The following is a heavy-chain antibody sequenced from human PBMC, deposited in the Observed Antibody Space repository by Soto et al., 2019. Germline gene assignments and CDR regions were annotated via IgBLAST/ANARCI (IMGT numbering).Heavy chain of an antibody. CDR1: GFTFSSYA. V-gene: IGHV3-23*01. D-gene: IGHD3-22*01. Sequence: GGSLRLSCAASGFTFSSYAMSWVRQAPGKGLEWVSAISGSGGSTYYADSVKGRFTISRDNSKNTLYLQMNSLRAEYTALYYCAKDSPDAHDYYDSSSSRGAFDIWGQGTMVTVSS. J-gene: IGHJ3*02. CDR3: AKDSPDAHDYYDSSSSRGAFDI. CDR2: ISGSGGST.